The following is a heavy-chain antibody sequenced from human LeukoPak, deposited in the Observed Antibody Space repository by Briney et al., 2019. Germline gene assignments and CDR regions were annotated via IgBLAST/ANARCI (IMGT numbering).Heavy chain of an antibody. CDR3: AREGGRAVPGRFDQ. CDR1: GINFRSSG. V-gene: IGHV3-30*02. J-gene: IGHJ4*02. CDR2: IQNDGSDK. D-gene: IGHD6-13*01. Sequence: GGSLRLSCAASGINFRSSGMHWVRQAPGRGLEWVTFIQNDGSDKYYAASVKGRFTISRDNSKSTVYLHMASLRADDTALYYCAREGGRAVPGRFDQWGQGTLVTVSS.